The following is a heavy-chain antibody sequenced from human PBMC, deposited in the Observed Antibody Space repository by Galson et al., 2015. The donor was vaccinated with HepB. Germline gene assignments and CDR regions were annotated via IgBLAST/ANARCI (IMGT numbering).Heavy chain of an antibody. CDR1: GFTFSSNG. CDR2: IWSDGSNK. D-gene: IGHD1-26*01. CDR3: ARDSVGATAGFDY. V-gene: IGHV3-33*01. Sequence: SLRLSCAASGFTFSSNGMHWVRQAPGKGLEWVAVIWSDGSNKHYADSVEGRSTISRDNSKNTLYLQMNSLRAEDTAVYYCARDSVGATAGFDYWGQGTLVTVSS. J-gene: IGHJ4*02.